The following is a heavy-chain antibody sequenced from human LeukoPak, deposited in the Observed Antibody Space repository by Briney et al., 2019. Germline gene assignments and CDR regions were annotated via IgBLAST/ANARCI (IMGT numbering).Heavy chain of an antibody. CDR2: IYYSGST. D-gene: IGHD3-22*01. Sequence: SETLSLTCTVSGGSISSSSYYWGWIRQPPGKGLEWIGSIYYSGSTYYNPSLKSRVTISVDTSKNQFSLKLSSVIAADTAVYYCAREGYYDSSGYYWVDYWGQGTLVTVSS. J-gene: IGHJ4*02. V-gene: IGHV4-39*07. CDR1: GGSISSSSYY. CDR3: AREGYYDSSGYYWVDY.